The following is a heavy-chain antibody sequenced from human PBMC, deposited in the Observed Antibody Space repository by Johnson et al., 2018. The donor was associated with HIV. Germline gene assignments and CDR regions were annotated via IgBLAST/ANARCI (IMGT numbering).Heavy chain of an antibody. Sequence: VQLVESGGAVVRPGGSLRLSCAASGFTFDNYDMSWVRQGPGKGLEWVSSINWNGGSTGYADSVKGRFTISRDNAKKSLYLLMNSLRVEDAAVYYCARDSTPWGGDYVGYAFDLWGQGTMVTVSS. J-gene: IGHJ3*01. V-gene: IGHV3-20*04. CDR3: ARDSTPWGGDYVGYAFDL. CDR1: GFTFDNYD. D-gene: IGHD4-17*01. CDR2: INWNGGST.